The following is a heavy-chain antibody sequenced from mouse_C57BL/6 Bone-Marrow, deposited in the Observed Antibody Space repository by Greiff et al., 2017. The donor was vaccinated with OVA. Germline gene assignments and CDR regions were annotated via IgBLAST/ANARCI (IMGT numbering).Heavy chain of an antibody. CDR2: IDPSDSYT. CDR3: ARYYDYAWFAY. CDR1: GYTFTSYW. D-gene: IGHD2-4*01. J-gene: IGHJ3*01. Sequence: QVQLQQPGAELVKPGASVKLSCKASGYTFTSYWMQWVKQRPGQGLEWIGEIDPSDSYTNYNQKFKGKATLTVDTSSSTAYMQLSSLTSEDSAVYCCARYYDYAWFAYWGQGTLVTVSA. V-gene: IGHV1-50*01.